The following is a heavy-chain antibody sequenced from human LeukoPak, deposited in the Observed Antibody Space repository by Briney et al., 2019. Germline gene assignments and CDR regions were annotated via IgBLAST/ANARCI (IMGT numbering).Heavy chain of an antibody. V-gene: IGHV3-23*01. D-gene: IGHD3-3*01. Sequence: GGSLRLSCAASGFTFSSYAMSWVRQAPGKGLEWVSAISGSGGSTYYADSVKGRFTISRDNSKNTLYLQMNSLRAEDTAVYYCAKDGITIFGVVINYYFDYWGQGTLVTVSS. CDR3: AKDGITIFGVVINYYFDY. CDR1: GFTFSSYA. J-gene: IGHJ4*02. CDR2: ISGSGGST.